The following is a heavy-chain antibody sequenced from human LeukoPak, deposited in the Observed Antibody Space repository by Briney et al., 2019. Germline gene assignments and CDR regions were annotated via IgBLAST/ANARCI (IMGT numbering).Heavy chain of an antibody. V-gene: IGHV3-23*01. CDR1: GFTFSSYA. J-gene: IGHJ4*02. CDR3: AKDMPIPHRWYIAVAGLFDY. CDR2: ISGSGGST. D-gene: IGHD6-19*01. Sequence: GGSLRLSCAASGFTFSSYAMSWVRQAPGKGREWVSAISGSGGSTYYADSVKGRFTISRDNSKNTLYLQMNSLRAEDTAVYYCAKDMPIPHRWYIAVAGLFDYWGQGTLVTVSS.